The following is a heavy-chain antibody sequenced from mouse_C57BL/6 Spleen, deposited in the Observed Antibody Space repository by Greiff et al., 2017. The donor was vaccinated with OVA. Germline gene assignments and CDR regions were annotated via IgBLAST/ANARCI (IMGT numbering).Heavy chain of an antibody. Sequence: VQLQQSGPELVKPGASVKISCKASGYAFSSSWMNWVKQRPGKGLEWIGRIYPGDGDTNYNGKFKGKATLTADKSSSTAYMQLSSLTSEDSAVYFCARESTVVARGFAYWGQGTLVTVSA. CDR1: GYAFSSSW. CDR2: IYPGDGDT. J-gene: IGHJ3*01. D-gene: IGHD1-1*01. CDR3: ARESTVVARGFAY. V-gene: IGHV1-82*01.